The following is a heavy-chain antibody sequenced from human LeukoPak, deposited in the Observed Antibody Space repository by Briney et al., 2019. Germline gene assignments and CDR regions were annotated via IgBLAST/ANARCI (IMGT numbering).Heavy chain of an antibody. Sequence: ASVKVSCKASGYTFTSYGISWVRQAPGQGLEWMGWISAYNSITNYAQKLQGRVTMTTDTSTSTAYMELRSLRSDDTAVYYCARAGPFSYYDFWSGYYLLFDYWGQGTLVTVSS. CDR3: ARAGPFSYYDFWSGYYLLFDY. J-gene: IGHJ4*02. V-gene: IGHV1-18*01. D-gene: IGHD3-3*01. CDR1: GYTFTSYG. CDR2: ISAYNSIT.